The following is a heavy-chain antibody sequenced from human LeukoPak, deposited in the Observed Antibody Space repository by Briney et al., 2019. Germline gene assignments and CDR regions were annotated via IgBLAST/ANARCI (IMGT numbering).Heavy chain of an antibody. CDR3: ARDPGEVVVPAAKSGYYYYMDV. Sequence: ASVKVSCKASGYTFTSYGISWVRQAPGQGLEWMGWISAYNGNTNYAQKLQGRVTMTTDTSTSTAYMELRSLRSDDTAVYYCARDPGEVVVPAAKSGYYYYMDVWGKGTTVSVSS. D-gene: IGHD2-2*01. CDR2: ISAYNGNT. V-gene: IGHV1-18*01. J-gene: IGHJ6*03. CDR1: GYTFTSYG.